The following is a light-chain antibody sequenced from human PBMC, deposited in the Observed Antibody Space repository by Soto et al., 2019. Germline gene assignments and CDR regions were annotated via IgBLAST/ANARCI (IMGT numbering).Light chain of an antibody. V-gene: IGKV1-5*03. CDR1: QSIGNW. Sequence: DVQMTQTPSSWSASVGDRFILTCRASQSIGNWLAWYQQKPGKSPKLLIYKESSLESGVPSRFSGSGSGTEFTLTISSLQPDDFATYYCRQYNSYWTVGQGTKVEIK. CDR3: RQYNSYWT. CDR2: KES. J-gene: IGKJ1*01.